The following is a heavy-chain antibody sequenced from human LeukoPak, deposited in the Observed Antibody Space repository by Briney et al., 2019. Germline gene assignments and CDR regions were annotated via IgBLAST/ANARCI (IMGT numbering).Heavy chain of an antibody. V-gene: IGHV1-8*01. CDR2: MNPNSGNT. CDR3: ATTNSSSWYRYGMDV. J-gene: IGHJ6*02. CDR1: GYTFTSYD. Sequence: ASVKVSCKASGYTFTSYDINWVRQATGQGLEWMGWMNPNSGNTGYAQKFQGRVTMTRNTSISTAYMELSSLRSEDTAVYYCATTNSSSWYRYGMDVWGQGTTVTVSS. D-gene: IGHD6-13*01.